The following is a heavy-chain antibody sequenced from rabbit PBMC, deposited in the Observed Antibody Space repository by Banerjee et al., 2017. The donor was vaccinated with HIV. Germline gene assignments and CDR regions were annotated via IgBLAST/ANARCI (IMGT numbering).Heavy chain of an antibody. D-gene: IGHD8-1*01. CDR2: IYAGSSVST. Sequence: QEQLEESGGDLVKPGASLTLTCKASGFSFNSGYDMCWVRQAPGKGLEWIACIYAGSSVSTYSATWATGRFTISKTSSTTVTLQMTSLTAADTASYFCARDAGTSFSTYGMDLWGQGTLVTVS. J-gene: IGHJ6*01. V-gene: IGHV1S45*01. CDR1: GFSFNSGYD. CDR3: ARDAGTSFSTYGMDL.